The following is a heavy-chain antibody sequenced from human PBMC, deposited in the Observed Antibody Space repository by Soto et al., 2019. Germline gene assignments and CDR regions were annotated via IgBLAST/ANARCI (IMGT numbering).Heavy chain of an antibody. CDR3: ARDRGSGYFEY. Sequence: QVQLQEAGPGLVKPAETLSLTCSVSGGSIGTNYWSWIRQPPRRGLEWNGSIDYSGSTNYIPSLKSRVTMSVHTSKKQFSLKLSSVTAADTAVYYCARDRGSGYFEYWGQGTLVTVSS. D-gene: IGHD3-10*01. CDR1: GGSIGTNY. V-gene: IGHV4-59*01. J-gene: IGHJ4*02. CDR2: IDYSGST.